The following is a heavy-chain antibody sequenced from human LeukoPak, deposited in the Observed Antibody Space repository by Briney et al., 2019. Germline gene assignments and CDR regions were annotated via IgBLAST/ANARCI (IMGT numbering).Heavy chain of an antibody. J-gene: IGHJ4*02. CDR2: ISSSSSSYI. Sequence: PGGSLRLSCAASGFTFSSYSMNWVRQAPGKGLEWVSSISSSSSSYIYYADSVKGRFTISRDNAKNSLYLQMNSLRAEDTAVYYCARVRSGWDFDYWGQGTLVTVSS. CDR1: GFTFSSYS. CDR3: ARVRSGWDFDY. D-gene: IGHD6-19*01. V-gene: IGHV3-21*01.